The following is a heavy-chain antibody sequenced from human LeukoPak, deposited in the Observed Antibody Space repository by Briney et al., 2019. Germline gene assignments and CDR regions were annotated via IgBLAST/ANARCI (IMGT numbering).Heavy chain of an antibody. V-gene: IGHV4-39*07. CDR1: GGSLSDSNYY. CDR2: IYYSGYT. Sequence: SETLSLTCTISGGSLSDSNYYWGWIRQSPGKGLEWIASIYYSGYTYYNPSLKSRVAISIDTSKNQFSLRLGSVTAADTAVYCARDSWFRGRSLYDSWGQGTLVTVSS. CDR3: ARDSWFRGRSLYDS. D-gene: IGHD3-10*01. J-gene: IGHJ4*02.